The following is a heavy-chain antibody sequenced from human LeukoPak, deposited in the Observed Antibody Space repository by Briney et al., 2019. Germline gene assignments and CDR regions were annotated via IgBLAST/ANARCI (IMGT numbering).Heavy chain of an antibody. CDR2: ISSSSSYI. CDR3: AKRGGYDSGYYYYYMEV. D-gene: IGHD5-12*01. Sequence: GGSLRLSCAASGFTFSSYSMNWVRQAPGKGLEWVSSISSSSSYIYYADSVKGRFTISRDNSKNTLYLQMNSLRADDTAVYYCAKRGGYDSGYYYYYMEVWGKGTTVTISS. J-gene: IGHJ6*03. CDR1: GFTFSSYS. V-gene: IGHV3-21*01.